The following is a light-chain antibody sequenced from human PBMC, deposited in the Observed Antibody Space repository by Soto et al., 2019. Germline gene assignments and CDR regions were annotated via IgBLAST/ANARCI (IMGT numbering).Light chain of an antibody. Sequence: DIPLTQSPSSLSASVGDKVTITCRASQSIRSYLNWVQQKQGKAPKLLIYDASSLQTGVPSRFSGSGSGTDFSLTISSLQPEDFATYYCQQSYSTPPWTFGQGTKVEIK. CDR1: QSIRSY. J-gene: IGKJ1*01. CDR2: DAS. V-gene: IGKV1-39*01. CDR3: QQSYSTPPWT.